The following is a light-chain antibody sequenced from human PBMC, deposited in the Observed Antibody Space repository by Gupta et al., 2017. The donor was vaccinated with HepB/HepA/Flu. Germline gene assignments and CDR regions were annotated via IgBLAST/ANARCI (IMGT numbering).Light chain of an antibody. CDR2: RAS. J-gene: IGKJ5*01. CDR1: QSLLPSSDNNNY. Sequence: DIVMTQSPDSLAVSLGERATINCKSSQSLLPSSDNNNYLSWIQQKPGQPPKLLIYRASTRESGVPDRFSGSGSGTDFTLTISSLQAEDVAVYYCQQYYSAPITFGQGTRLENK. V-gene: IGKV4-1*01. CDR3: QQYYSAPIT.